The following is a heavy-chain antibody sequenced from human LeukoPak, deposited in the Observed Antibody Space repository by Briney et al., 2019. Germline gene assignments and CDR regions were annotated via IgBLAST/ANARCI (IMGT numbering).Heavy chain of an antibody. Sequence: GGSLRLSCAASGFTFSSYAMSWVRQAPGKGLEWVSAISGSGGSTYYADSVKGRFTISRDNSKNTLHLQMNSLRAEDTAVYYCARDPYSGSYGDYYYYYMDVWGKGTTVTISS. D-gene: IGHD1-26*01. CDR1: GFTFSSYA. CDR2: ISGSGGST. CDR3: ARDPYSGSYGDYYYYYMDV. J-gene: IGHJ6*03. V-gene: IGHV3-23*01.